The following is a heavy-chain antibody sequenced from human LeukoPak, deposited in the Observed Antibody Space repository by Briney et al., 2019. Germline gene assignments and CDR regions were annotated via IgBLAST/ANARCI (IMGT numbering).Heavy chain of an antibody. CDR2: IIPIFGTA. CDR1: GGTFSSYA. CDR3: ARGRLGAAAGTNWFDP. J-gene: IGHJ5*02. D-gene: IGHD6-13*01. V-gene: IGHV1-69*13. Sequence: GASVKVSCKASGGTFSSYAISWVRQAPGQGLEWMGGIIPIFGTANYAQKFQGRVTITADESTSTAYMELSSLRSEDTAVYYCARGRLGAAAGTNWFDPWGQGTLVTVST.